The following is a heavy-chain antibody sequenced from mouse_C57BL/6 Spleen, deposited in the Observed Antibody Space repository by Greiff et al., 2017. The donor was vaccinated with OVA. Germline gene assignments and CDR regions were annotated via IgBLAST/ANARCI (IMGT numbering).Heavy chain of an antibody. CDR2: IRLKSDNYAT. V-gene: IGHV6-3*01. J-gene: IGHJ2*01. CDR1: GFTFSNYW. Sequence: EVKLVESGGGLVQPGGSMKLSCVASGFTFSNYWMNWVRQSPEKGLEWVAQIRLKSDNYATHYAESVKGRFTISRDDSKSSVYLQMNNVRAEDTGIYYCTGYGNYVVDWGQGTTLTVSS. CDR3: TGYGNYVVD. D-gene: IGHD2-1*01.